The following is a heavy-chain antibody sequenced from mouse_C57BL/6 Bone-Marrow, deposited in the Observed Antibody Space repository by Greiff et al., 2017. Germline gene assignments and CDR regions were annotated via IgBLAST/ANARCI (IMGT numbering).Heavy chain of an antibody. D-gene: IGHD2-3*01. CDR1: GYTFTSYW. CDR3: AREGYDYVDY. V-gene: IGHV1-69*01. Sequence: VQLQQPGAELVMPGASVKLSCKASGYTFTSYWMHWVKQRPGQGLEWIGEIDPSDSYTNYNQKFKGKSTLTVDKSSSTAYMQLSSLTSEDSAVYNCAREGYDYVDYWGQGTTLTVSS. CDR2: IDPSDSYT. J-gene: IGHJ2*01.